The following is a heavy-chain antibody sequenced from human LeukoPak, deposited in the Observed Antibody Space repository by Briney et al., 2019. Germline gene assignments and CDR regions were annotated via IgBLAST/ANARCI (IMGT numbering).Heavy chain of an antibody. CDR1: GGSIGSSSYY. D-gene: IGHD6-19*01. CDR2: IYYSGST. CDR3: AGISVTGGDWFDP. J-gene: IGHJ5*02. Sequence: SETLSLTCTVSGGSIGSSSYYWGWIRQPPGKGLEWIGSIYYSGSTYYNPSLKSRVTISVDTSKNHFSLKLTSVTAADTAVYYCAGISVTGGDWFDPWGQGTLVTVSS. V-gene: IGHV4-39*07.